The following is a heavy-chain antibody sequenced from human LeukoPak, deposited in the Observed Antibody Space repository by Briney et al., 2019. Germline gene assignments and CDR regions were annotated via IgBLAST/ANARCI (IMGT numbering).Heavy chain of an antibody. D-gene: IGHD5-18*01. V-gene: IGHV4-59*08. CDR3: ARTVDTAMGFYYYYMDV. CDR2: IYHSGST. Sequence: SETLSLTCTVSGGSISSYYWSWIRQPPGKGLEWIGSIYHSGSTYYNPSLKSRVTISVDTSKNQFSLKLSSVTAADTAVYYCARTVDTAMGFYYYYMDVWGKGTTVTVSS. CDR1: GGSISSYY. J-gene: IGHJ6*03.